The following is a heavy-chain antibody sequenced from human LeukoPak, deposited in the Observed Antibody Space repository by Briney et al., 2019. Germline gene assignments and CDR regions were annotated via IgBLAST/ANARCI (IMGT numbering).Heavy chain of an antibody. CDR3: ARGVRGNFPSNWFDP. V-gene: IGHV1-8*01. CDR1: GYTFSSYD. D-gene: IGHD1-26*01. J-gene: IGHJ5*02. CDR2: LKPENGDA. Sequence: ASVKVSCKASGYTFSSYDINWVLQATGQGLEWRGRLKPENGDAQYAQRFQGRVTMTRDTSISTAYMELSSLRSEDTALYYCARGVRGNFPSNWFDPWGQGTQVTVSS.